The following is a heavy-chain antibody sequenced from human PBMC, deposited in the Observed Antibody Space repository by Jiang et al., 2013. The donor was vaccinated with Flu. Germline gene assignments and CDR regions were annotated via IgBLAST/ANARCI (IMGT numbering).Heavy chain of an antibody. D-gene: IGHD3-3*01. CDR1: GGSISSSSYY. V-gene: IGHV4-39*01. CDR2: IYYSGST. Sequence: LLKPSETLSLTCTVSGGSISSSSYYWGWIRQPPGKGLEWIGSIYYSGSTYYNPSLKSRVTISVDTSKNQFSLKLSSVTAADTAVYYCARQGRFLEWLPDYWGQGTLVTVSS. CDR3: ARQGRFLEWLPDY. J-gene: IGHJ4*02.